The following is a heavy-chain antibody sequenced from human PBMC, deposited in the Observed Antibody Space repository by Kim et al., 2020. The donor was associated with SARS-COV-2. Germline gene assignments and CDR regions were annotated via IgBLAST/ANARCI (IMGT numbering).Heavy chain of an antibody. J-gene: IGHJ6*02. CDR3: AREGGSGGWLTSPSYYYYGMDV. D-gene: IGHD3-10*01. CDR2: ISYDGSNK. Sequence: GGSLRLSCAASGFTFSSYAMHWVRQAPGKGLEWVAVISYDGSNKYYADSVKGRFTISRDNSKNTLYLQMNSLRAEDTAVYYCAREGGSGGWLTSPSYYYYGMDVWVQGTTVTVSS. CDR1: GFTFSSYA. V-gene: IGHV3-30-3*01.